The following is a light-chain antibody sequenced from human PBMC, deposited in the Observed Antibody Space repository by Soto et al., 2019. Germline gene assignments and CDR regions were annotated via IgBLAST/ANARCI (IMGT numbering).Light chain of an antibody. V-gene: IGKV1-39*01. J-gene: IGKJ2*01. CDR3: QQSYSTPYT. Sequence: IQLTQSPASLSASLCDRVNITCRASQSISRYLNWYQQKPVKAPTLLIYAASSLQSGVPSRFSGSGSGTDFTLTISRLQHEDFATYYCQQSYSTPYTFGQGTKLEIK. CDR2: AAS. CDR1: QSISRY.